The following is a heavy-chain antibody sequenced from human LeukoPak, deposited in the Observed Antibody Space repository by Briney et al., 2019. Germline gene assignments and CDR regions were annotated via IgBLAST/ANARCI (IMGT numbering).Heavy chain of an antibody. CDR2: IYYTGST. CDR3: ARHTTVTMPFDY. Sequence: SENLSLTCTVSGGSISSSSYYWGWIRQPPGRGLEWIGTIYYTGSTYYNPSLKSRVTISVDTSKNQFSLKLSSVTAADTAVYYCARHTTVTMPFDYWGQGTLVTVSS. V-gene: IGHV4-39*01. D-gene: IGHD4-17*01. J-gene: IGHJ4*01. CDR1: GGSISSSSYY.